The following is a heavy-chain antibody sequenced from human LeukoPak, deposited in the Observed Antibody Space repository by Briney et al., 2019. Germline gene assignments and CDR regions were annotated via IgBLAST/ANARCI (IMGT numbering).Heavy chain of an antibody. CDR1: GFTVSSKY. V-gene: IGHV3-53*01. CDR2: IYSGGST. Sequence: GGSLRLSCAASGFTVSSKYMSWVRQAPGKGLQWVSVIYSGGSTYYADSVKGRFTLSRDNSKNTLYLQMNSLRAEDTAVYYCARGWLRTYGGNPDAFDIWGQGTVVTVSS. CDR3: ARGWLRTYGGNPDAFDI. J-gene: IGHJ3*02. D-gene: IGHD4-23*01.